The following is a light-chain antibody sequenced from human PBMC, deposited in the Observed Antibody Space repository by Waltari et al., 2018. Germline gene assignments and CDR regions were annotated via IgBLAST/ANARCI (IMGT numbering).Light chain of an antibody. V-gene: IGLV2-14*03. Sequence: HSALTQPASVSGSPGPSITISCTGTSRDIGNYNYVSWYHQHPGKAPKLMIFAVSNRPSGVSDRFSGSKSGNTASLTISGLQAEDEADYYCSSYISSDTLELFGGGTSLTVL. CDR2: AVS. CDR3: SSYISSDTLEL. J-gene: IGLJ2*01. CDR1: SRDIGNYNY.